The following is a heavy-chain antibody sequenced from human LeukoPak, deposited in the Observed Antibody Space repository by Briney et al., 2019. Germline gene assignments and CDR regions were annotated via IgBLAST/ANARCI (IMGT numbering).Heavy chain of an antibody. CDR2: INSDGSST. Sequence: GGSLRLSCAASGFTFSRYWMHWVRRAPGKGLLWVSRINSDGSSTYYADSVKGRFTTSRDNAKNALHLRMNSLTAEDTAVYYCVLDLFSSFAFDIWGQGTMVTVSS. J-gene: IGHJ3*02. CDR1: GFTFSRYW. CDR3: VLDLFSSFAFDI. V-gene: IGHV3-74*01. D-gene: IGHD3/OR15-3a*01.